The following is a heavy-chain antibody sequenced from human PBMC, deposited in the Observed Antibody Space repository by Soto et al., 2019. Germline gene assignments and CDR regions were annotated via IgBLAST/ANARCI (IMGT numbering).Heavy chain of an antibody. Sequence: SEPLSLTCAVSGDSISSSVWWTWVRQPPGKGLEWIGEVFHTGNTNYNPSLKSRVTMSVDKSTNEFSLKVTSVTAADTAIYYCARKAWVRFDYWGQGALVTVSS. D-gene: IGHD7-27*01. V-gene: IGHV4-4*02. CDR2: VFHTGNT. J-gene: IGHJ4*02. CDR1: GDSISSSVW. CDR3: ARKAWVRFDY.